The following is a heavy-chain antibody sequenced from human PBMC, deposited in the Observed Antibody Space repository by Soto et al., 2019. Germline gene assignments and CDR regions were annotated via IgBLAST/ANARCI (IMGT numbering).Heavy chain of an antibody. CDR2: MYNTGST. D-gene: IGHD3-10*01. CDR1: GGSISGYY. J-gene: IGHJ6*02. Sequence: PSETLSLTCTVSGGSISGYYWSWIRQPPGKGLEWIGYMYNTGSTVYNPSFKSRVTISVDTSKNQFSLKLNSVTAEDTAVYYCSGSYSYYGMDVWGQGTTVTVSS. CDR3: SGSYSYYGMDV. V-gene: IGHV4-59*01.